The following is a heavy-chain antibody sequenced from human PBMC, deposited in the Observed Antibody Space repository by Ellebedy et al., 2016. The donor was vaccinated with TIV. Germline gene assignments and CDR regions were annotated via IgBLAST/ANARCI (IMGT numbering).Heavy chain of an antibody. Sequence: GESLKISCAASGFTFSDYYMSWIRQAPGKGLECVSYISSSSSYTYYADSVKGRFTISRDNAKNSLYLQMNSLRAEDTAVFYCARAHYGLRNWFDPWGQGTLVTVSA. V-gene: IGHV3-11*06. J-gene: IGHJ5*02. CDR3: ARAHYGLRNWFDP. CDR2: ISSSSSYT. D-gene: IGHD5-12*01. CDR1: GFTFSDYY.